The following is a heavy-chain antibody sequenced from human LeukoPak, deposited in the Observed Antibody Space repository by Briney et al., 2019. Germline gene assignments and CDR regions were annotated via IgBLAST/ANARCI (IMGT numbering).Heavy chain of an antibody. V-gene: IGHV1-69*13. CDR2: IIPIFGTA. J-gene: IGHJ4*02. CDR3: ARVAYCGGDCSSYFDY. Sequence: SVKVSCKASGGTFSSYAISWVRQAPGQGREWMGGIIPIFGTANYAQKFQGRVTITADESTSTAYMELSSLRSEDTAVYYCARVAYCGGDCSSYFDYWGQGTLVTVSS. CDR1: GGTFSSYA. D-gene: IGHD2-21*02.